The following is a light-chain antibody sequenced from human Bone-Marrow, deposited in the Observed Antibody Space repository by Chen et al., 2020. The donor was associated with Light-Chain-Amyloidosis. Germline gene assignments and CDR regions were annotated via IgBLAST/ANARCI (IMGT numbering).Light chain of an antibody. CDR1: AIGTFNL. CDR3: CSYGGLDTFV. J-gene: IGLJ2*01. Sequence: QSALTQPASVSGSPGRSITISCTGSAIGTFNLVSWYQQNPGNAPKLIIYEGSRRPSDVSDRFSGSTSGNTASLIISGLQTEDEADYYCCSYGGLDTFVFGGGTKLTVL. CDR2: EGS. V-gene: IGLV2-23*03.